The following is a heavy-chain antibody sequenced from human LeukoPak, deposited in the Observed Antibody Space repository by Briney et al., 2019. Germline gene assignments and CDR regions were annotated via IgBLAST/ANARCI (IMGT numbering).Heavy chain of an antibody. CDR1: GYSFNTYW. V-gene: IGHV5-51*01. CDR2: IYADDSDT. CDR3: ARNHGDNSKRDL. J-gene: IGHJ5*02. D-gene: IGHD4-23*01. Sequence: GESLQISCKGSGYSFNTYWIGWVRQMRGKGLEWMGIIYADDSDTRYSPSFQGQVTMSVDKSINTAYLQWSSLRASDTAMYFCARNHGDNSKRDLWGQGTQVTVSS.